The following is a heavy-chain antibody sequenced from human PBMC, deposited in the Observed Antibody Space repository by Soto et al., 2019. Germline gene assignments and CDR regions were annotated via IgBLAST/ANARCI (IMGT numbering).Heavy chain of an antibody. V-gene: IGHV3-48*02. Sequence: GGSLRLSCAASGFTFSSHRMDWVRQTPGKGLEWVSYISSSSSPIYYADSVKGRFTISRDDAKNSLYLEMNSLRDEDTAVYYCAREAPVGYHYFDYWGQGSLVTVSS. CDR2: ISSSSSPI. J-gene: IGHJ4*02. D-gene: IGHD3-22*01. CDR1: GFTFSSHR. CDR3: AREAPVGYHYFDY.